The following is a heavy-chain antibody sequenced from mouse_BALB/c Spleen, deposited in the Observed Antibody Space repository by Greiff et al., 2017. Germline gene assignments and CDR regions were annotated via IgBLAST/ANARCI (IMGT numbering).Heavy chain of an antibody. D-gene: IGHD1-1*01. J-gene: IGHJ2*01. V-gene: IGHV7-3*02. CDR2: IRNKANGYTT. CDR1: GFTFTDYY. CDR3: ARSLLRWTYFDY. Sequence: EVQLQESGGGLVQPGGSLRLSCATSGFTFTDYYMSWVRQPPGKALEWLGFIRNKANGYTTEYSASVKGRFTISRDNSQSILYLQMNTLRAEDSATYYCARSLLRWTYFDYWGQGTTLTVSS.